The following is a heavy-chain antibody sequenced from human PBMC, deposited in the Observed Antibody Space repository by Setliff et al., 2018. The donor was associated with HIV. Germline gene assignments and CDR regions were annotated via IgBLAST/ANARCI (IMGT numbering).Heavy chain of an antibody. CDR1: GGSISSSSYY. Sequence: TLSLTCTVSGGSISSSSYYWGWIRQPPGKGLEWIGSIYYSGSTYYNPSLKSRVTISVDTSKNQFSLKLSSVTAADTAVYYCARVYGVTTLNYYYYYMDVWGKGTTVTVSS. D-gene: IGHD4-17*01. CDR3: ARVYGVTTLNYYYYYMDV. CDR2: IYYSGST. V-gene: IGHV4-39*07. J-gene: IGHJ6*03.